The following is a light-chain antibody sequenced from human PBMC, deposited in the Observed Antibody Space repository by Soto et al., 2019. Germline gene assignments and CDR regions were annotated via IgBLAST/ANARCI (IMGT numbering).Light chain of an antibody. CDR1: SSDVGGYNY. CDR2: EVS. J-gene: IGLJ2*01. Sequence: QYALTQPASVSGSPGQSITISCTGTSSDVGGYNYVSWYQQHPGKAPKLMIYEVSNRPSGVSNRFSGSKSGNTASLTISGLQAEDEADYYCSSYTSSSTVVFGGGTKVTVL. CDR3: SSYTSSSTVV. V-gene: IGLV2-14*01.